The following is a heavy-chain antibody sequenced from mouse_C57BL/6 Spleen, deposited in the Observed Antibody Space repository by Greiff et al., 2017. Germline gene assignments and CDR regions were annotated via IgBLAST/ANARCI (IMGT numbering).Heavy chain of an antibody. V-gene: IGHV5-9-1*02. D-gene: IGHD1-1*01. CDR3: TRDYYGSSFDY. CDR2: ISSGGDYI. J-gene: IGHJ2*01. CDR1: GFTFSSYA. Sequence: EVKLQESGEGLVKPGGSLKLSCAASGFTFSSYAMSWVRQTPEKRLEWVAYISSGGDYIYYADTVKGRFTISRDNARNTLYLQMSSLKSEDTAMYYCTRDYYGSSFDYWGQGTTLTVSS.